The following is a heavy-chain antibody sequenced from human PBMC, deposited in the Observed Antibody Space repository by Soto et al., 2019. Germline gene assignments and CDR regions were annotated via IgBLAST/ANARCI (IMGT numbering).Heavy chain of an antibody. CDR3: ATELNDMQAFDI. Sequence: QVQLVESGGGVVQPGRSLRLSCAASGFTFSTYGMHWVRQAPGKGLEWVAMTWYDESHKYYADSVKDRFTISRDKSKNTLYLQMNSLRDEDSAVYYCATELNDMQAFDIWGQGTMVTVSS. CDR2: TWYDESHK. V-gene: IGHV3-33*01. CDR1: GFTFSTYG. J-gene: IGHJ3*02. D-gene: IGHD1-1*01.